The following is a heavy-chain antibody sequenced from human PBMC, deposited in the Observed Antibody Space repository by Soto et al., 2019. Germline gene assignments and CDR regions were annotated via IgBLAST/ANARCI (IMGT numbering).Heavy chain of an antibody. CDR1: GGSISSSSYY. J-gene: IGHJ4*02. D-gene: IGHD3-22*01. Sequence: PSETLSLTCTVSGGSISSSSYYWGWIRQPPGKGLEWIGSIYYSGSTYYNPSLKSRVTISVDTSKNQFSLKLSSVTAADTAVYYCARLSYDSSGYSFDYWGQGALVTVYS. V-gene: IGHV4-39*01. CDR2: IYYSGST. CDR3: ARLSYDSSGYSFDY.